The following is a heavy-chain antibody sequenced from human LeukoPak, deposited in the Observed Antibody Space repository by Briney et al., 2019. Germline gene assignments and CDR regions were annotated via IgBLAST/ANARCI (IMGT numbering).Heavy chain of an antibody. J-gene: IGHJ4*02. CDR2: ISGSGSTI. Sequence: GGSLRLSCAASGFTFSDYYMSWIRQAPGKGLEWVSYISGSGSTIYYADSVKGRFTISRDNSKNTLYLQMNSLRAEDTAVYYCVLPGRYSSSSSDYWGQGTLVTVSS. CDR3: VLPGRYSSSSSDY. CDR1: GFTFSDYY. V-gene: IGHV3-11*01. D-gene: IGHD6-6*01.